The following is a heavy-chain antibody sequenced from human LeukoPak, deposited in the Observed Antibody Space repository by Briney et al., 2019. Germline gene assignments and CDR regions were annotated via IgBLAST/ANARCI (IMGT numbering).Heavy chain of an antibody. CDR1: GGSISSHY. CDR2: IYYSGST. CDR3: ARLKEGDSGIYFDY. J-gene: IGHJ4*02. Sequence: SGTLSLTCTVSGGSISSHYWSWIRQPPGKGLEWIGYIYYSGSTNYNPSLKSRVTISVDTSKNQFSLKLSSVTAADTAVYYCARLKEGDSGIYFDYWGQGTLVTVSS. V-gene: IGHV4-59*11. D-gene: IGHD3-16*01.